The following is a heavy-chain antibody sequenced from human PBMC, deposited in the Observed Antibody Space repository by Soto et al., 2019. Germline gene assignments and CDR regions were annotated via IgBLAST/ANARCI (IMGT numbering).Heavy chain of an antibody. Sequence: EVQLVESGGGLIQPGGSLRLSCAVSGFTVSNNYMSWVRQAPGKGLEGVSVIYSGGYTAYGDSVKGRFTISRDNSKNTLTPQTNRQGAGVTAVYYGATRGGGGGYWGQGTLVTVSS. CDR3: ATRGGGGGY. CDR1: GFTVSNNY. V-gene: IGHV3-53*01. J-gene: IGHJ4*02. CDR2: IYSGGYT. D-gene: IGHD3-16*01.